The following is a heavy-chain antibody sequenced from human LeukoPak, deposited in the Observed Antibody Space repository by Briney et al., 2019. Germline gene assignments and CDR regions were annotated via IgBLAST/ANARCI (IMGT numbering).Heavy chain of an antibody. Sequence: GGSLRLSCAASGFTFSSYSMNWVRQAPGKGLEWVSYISSSSSTIYYADSVKGRFTISRDNAKNSLYLQMNSLRAEDTAVYYCARIPGEFGGYNYYYYYYMDVWGKGTTVTVSS. CDR3: ARIPGEFGGYNYYYYYYMDV. D-gene: IGHD1-1*01. V-gene: IGHV3-48*04. CDR1: GFTFSSYS. CDR2: ISSSSSTI. J-gene: IGHJ6*03.